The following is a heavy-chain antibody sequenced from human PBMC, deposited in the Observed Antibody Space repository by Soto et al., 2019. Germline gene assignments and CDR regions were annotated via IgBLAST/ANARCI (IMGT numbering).Heavy chain of an antibody. CDR2: ISGSGGST. J-gene: IGHJ4*02. V-gene: IGHV3-23*01. D-gene: IGHD1-7*01. CDR3: AKDTRITGTTPGPYYFDY. CDR1: GFTFSSYA. Sequence: EVQLLESGGGLVQPGGSLRLSCAASGFTFSSYAMSWVRQAPGKGLEWVSAISGSGGSTYYADSVKGRFTISRDNSKYTLYLQMNSLRAEDTAVYYCAKDTRITGTTPGPYYFDYWGQGTLVNVSS.